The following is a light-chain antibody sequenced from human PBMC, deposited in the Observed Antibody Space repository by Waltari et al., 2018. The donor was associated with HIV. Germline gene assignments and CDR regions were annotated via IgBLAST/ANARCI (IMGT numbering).Light chain of an antibody. Sequence: EIVLTQSPGTLSLPPGERATLSCRASESVTRRYLAWYQQKPGQAPRFLIYGTSSRATGIPDRFTGSGSGTDFTLTISRLEPEDFAVYYCQQYGSSPYNFGQGTKLEIK. CDR2: GTS. CDR1: ESVTRRY. J-gene: IGKJ2*01. V-gene: IGKV3-20*01. CDR3: QQYGSSPYN.